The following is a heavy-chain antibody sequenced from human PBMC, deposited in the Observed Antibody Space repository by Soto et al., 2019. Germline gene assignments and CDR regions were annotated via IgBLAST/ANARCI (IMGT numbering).Heavy chain of an antibody. Sequence: QVQLVESGGGVVQPGRSLRLSCAASGFTFSSYGVLWVRQAPGKGLEGVALISYDGSNKYYADSVKGRFTISRDNYKNTLYLQMNSLRAEDTAVYYCAKDTYYHDSSGYYVFDYWGQGTLVTVSS. V-gene: IGHV3-30*18. J-gene: IGHJ4*02. CDR2: ISYDGSNK. CDR1: GFTFSSYG. D-gene: IGHD3-22*01. CDR3: AKDTYYHDSSGYYVFDY.